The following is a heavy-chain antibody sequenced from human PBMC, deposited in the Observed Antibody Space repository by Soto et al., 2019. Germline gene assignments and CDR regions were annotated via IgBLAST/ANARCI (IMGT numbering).Heavy chain of an antibody. CDR3: ARDKVVVARYGMDV. D-gene: IGHD2-15*01. Sequence: GGSLRLSCAASGFTFSSYEMNWVRQAPGKGLEWVSYISSSGSTIYYADSVKGRFTISRDNAKNSLYLQMNSLRAEDTAVYYCARDKVVVARYGMDVWGQGTTVTVSS. V-gene: IGHV3-48*03. J-gene: IGHJ6*02. CDR2: ISSSGSTI. CDR1: GFTFSSYE.